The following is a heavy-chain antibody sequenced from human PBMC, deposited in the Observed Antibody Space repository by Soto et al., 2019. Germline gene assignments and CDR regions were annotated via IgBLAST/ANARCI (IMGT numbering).Heavy chain of an antibody. CDR1: GYTFTTYG. Sequence: QVQLVQSGSEVKKPGASVKVSCKASGYTFTTYGISWVRQAPGQGLEWMGWISAYNGNTNYAQKLQDRVTMTTDTSTSTAYIELRSLRSDDTAVYYCARDSPSAYQLPHDWGQGTLVTVSS. J-gene: IGHJ4*02. D-gene: IGHD1-7*01. CDR3: ARDSPSAYQLPHD. V-gene: IGHV1-18*01. CDR2: ISAYNGNT.